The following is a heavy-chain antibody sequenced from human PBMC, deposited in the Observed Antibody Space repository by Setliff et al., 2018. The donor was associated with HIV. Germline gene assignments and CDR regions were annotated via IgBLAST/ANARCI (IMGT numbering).Heavy chain of an antibody. Sequence: PGGSLRLSCAANGFSFSSYAMSWVRQAPGKGLEWVSSISSSSSYIYYADSVKGRFTISRDNSKDTLYLQMNSLRADDTAVYYCARDGLSYSSRSYGRHFDYWGQGTLVTVSS. CDR1: GFSFSSYA. D-gene: IGHD6-13*01. CDR3: ARDGLSYSSRSYGRHFDY. V-gene: IGHV3-21*01. J-gene: IGHJ4*02. CDR2: ISSSSSYI.